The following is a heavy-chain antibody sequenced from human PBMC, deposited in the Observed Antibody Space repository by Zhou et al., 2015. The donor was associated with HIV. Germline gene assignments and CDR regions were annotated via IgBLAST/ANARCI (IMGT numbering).Heavy chain of an antibody. CDR3: ARESGSFSSSWEENWFDP. CDR1: GGTFSSSE. Sequence: QVHLDQSGAEVKKPGSSVKVSCKASGGTFSSSEITWVRQAPGQGLEWMGGIIPMFGTTNYAQKFQGRVTLVADESTSTAYMELTSLTSEDTAVYYCARESGSFSSSWEENWFDPWGQGTLVTVSS. J-gene: IGHJ5*02. CDR2: IIPMFGTT. D-gene: IGHD6-13*01. V-gene: IGHV1-69*12.